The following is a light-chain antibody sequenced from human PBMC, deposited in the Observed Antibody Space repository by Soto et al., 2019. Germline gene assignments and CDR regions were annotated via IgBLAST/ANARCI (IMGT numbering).Light chain of an antibody. V-gene: IGLV1-47*02. CDR2: SNN. CDR3: ASWDDRLGAVI. J-gene: IGLJ2*01. Sequence: QSVLTQPPSASGTPGQRVFISCSGSSSNIGGTNYAYWYQQLPGAAPKLLIHSNNLRPSGVPDRISGSKSGTSASLAISGLRSEDEAVYYCASWDDRLGAVIFGGGTKVTVL. CDR1: SSNIGGTNY.